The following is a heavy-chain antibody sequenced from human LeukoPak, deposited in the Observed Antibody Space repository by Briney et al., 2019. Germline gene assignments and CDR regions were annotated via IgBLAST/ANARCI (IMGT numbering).Heavy chain of an antibody. V-gene: IGHV3-23*01. CDR3: AKAGEQQWLRMHFDN. Sequence: SGGSLRLSCAASAFTFSNYAMNWVRQAPGKGLEWVSVISGSGDGTYYADSVKGRFTISRGNSKNTLYLQMKSLRAEDTAVYYCAKAGEQQWLRMHFDNWGQGTLVTVSS. J-gene: IGHJ4*02. CDR1: AFTFSNYA. D-gene: IGHD5-18*01. CDR2: ISGSGDGT.